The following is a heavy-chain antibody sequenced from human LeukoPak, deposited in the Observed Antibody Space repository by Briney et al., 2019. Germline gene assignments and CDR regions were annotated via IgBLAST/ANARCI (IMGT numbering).Heavy chain of an antibody. CDR2: IYHSGST. D-gene: IGHD6-13*01. Sequence: SQTLSLTCAVSGGSISSGGYSWSWIRQPPRKGLEWIGYIYHSGSTYYNPSLKSRVTISVDRSKNQFSLKLSSVTAADTAVYYCARVPLSSWYYFDYWGQGTLVTVSS. CDR3: ARVPLSSWYYFDY. J-gene: IGHJ4*02. CDR1: GGSISSGGYS. V-gene: IGHV4-30-2*01.